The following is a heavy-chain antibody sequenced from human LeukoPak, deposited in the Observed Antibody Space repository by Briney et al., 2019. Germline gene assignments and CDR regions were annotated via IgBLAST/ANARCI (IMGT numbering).Heavy chain of an antibody. Sequence: SETLSLTCTVSGGSISNYYWSWIRQPPGKGLEGIGYIDYSGNANYNPSLKSRVTISADTSKNQCPLKLRSVTAADTALYYCARHHQTTTLLGWFDPWGQGTLVTVSS. D-gene: IGHD1-26*01. J-gene: IGHJ5*02. CDR3: ARHHQTTTLLGWFDP. V-gene: IGHV4-59*08. CDR2: IDYSGNA. CDR1: GGSISNYY.